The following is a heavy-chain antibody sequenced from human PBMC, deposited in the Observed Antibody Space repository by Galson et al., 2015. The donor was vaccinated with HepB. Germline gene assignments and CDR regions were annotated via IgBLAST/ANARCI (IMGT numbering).Heavy chain of an antibody. J-gene: IGHJ4*02. Sequence: SVKVSCKASGGTFSSYAISWVRQAPGQGLEWMGGIIPIFGTANYAQKFQGRVTITADESTSTAYMELSSLRSEDTVVYYCAREGAAATGGFGYWGQGTLVTVSS. CDR3: AREGAAATGGFGY. CDR1: GGTFSSYA. CDR2: IIPIFGTA. V-gene: IGHV1-69*13. D-gene: IGHD6-13*01.